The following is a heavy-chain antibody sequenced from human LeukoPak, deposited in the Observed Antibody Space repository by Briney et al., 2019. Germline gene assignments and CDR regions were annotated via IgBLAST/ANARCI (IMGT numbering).Heavy chain of an antibody. V-gene: IGHV3-30*18. CDR1: GFTFSSYG. D-gene: IGHD6-19*01. J-gene: IGHJ4*02. CDR3: AKDRPPYSSGWFFDY. Sequence: GGSLRLSCAASGFTFSSYGMHWVRQAPGKGLEWVAVISYDGSNKYCADSVKGRFTISRDNSKNTLYLQMNSLRAEDTAVYYCAKDRPPYSSGWFFDYWGQGTLVTVSS. CDR2: ISYDGSNK.